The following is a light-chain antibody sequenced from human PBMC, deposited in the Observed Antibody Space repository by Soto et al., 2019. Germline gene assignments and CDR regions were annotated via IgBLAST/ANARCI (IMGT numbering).Light chain of an antibody. CDR2: GAS. J-gene: IGKJ4*01. Sequence: TLSCRASQSVSSSYLAWYQQKPGQAPRLLIYGASSRATGIPDRFSGSGSGTDFTLTISRLEPEDFAVYYCQQYGSSPLTFGGGTKVDIK. CDR1: QSVSSSY. CDR3: QQYGSSPLT. V-gene: IGKV3-20*01.